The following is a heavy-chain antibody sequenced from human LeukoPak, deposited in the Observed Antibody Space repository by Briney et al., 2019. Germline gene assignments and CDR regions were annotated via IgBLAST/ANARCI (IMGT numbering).Heavy chain of an antibody. V-gene: IGHV1-69*06. CDR3: ARSSPHYSGYAH. CDR2: IIPIFGTA. J-gene: IGHJ4*02. D-gene: IGHD5-12*01. Sequence: ASVKVSCKASGGTFSSYTISWVRQAPGQGLEWMGGIIPIFGTANYAQKFQGRVTITADKSTSTAYMELSSLRSEDTAVYYCARSSPHYSGYAHWGQGTLVTVSS. CDR1: GGTFSSYT.